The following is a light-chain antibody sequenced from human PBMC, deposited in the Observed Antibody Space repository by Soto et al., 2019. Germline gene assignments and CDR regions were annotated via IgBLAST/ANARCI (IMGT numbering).Light chain of an antibody. J-gene: IGLJ1*01. CDR2: STN. CDR1: SASVLTSYY. V-gene: IGLV8-61*01. CDR3: SSYTSSRAYV. Sequence: QTVVSQEPSFSVSPGETVTLTCGLTSASVLTSYYPSWYQQTPGQAPRTLIYSTNIRSSGVPDRFSGSILGNKAALTITGAQADDESDYYCSSYTSSRAYVFGIGTKVTVL.